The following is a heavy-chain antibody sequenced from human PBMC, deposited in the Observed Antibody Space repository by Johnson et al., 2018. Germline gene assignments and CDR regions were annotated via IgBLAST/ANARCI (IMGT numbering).Heavy chain of an antibody. V-gene: IGHV4-34*01. CDR1: GGSFSGYY. D-gene: IGHD1-26*01. Sequence: QVQLQQWGAGLLKPSETLSLTCAVYGGSFSGYYWSWIRQPPGKGLEWIGEINHSGSTNYNPSLKSRVPISVDTSKNQFSLKLSSVTAADTAVYYCARGHPGIVGATTSAFDIWGQGTMVTVSS. J-gene: IGHJ3*02. CDR2: INHSGST. CDR3: ARGHPGIVGATTSAFDI.